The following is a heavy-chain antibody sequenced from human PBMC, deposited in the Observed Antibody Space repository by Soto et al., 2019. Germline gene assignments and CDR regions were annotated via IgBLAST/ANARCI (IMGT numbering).Heavy chain of an antibody. V-gene: IGHV3-23*01. J-gene: IGHJ4*02. CDR3: AKCGRDGHAHRNYFDY. CDR1: GFTFSSYA. CDR2: ISGSGGST. Sequence: EVQLLESGGGLVQPGGSLRLSCAASGFTFSSYAMSWVRQAPGKGLEWVSAISGSGGSTYYADSVKGRFTISRDNSKNTLYLQMNSLRAEDTAVYYCAKCGRDGHAHRNYFDYWGQGTLVTGSS. D-gene: IGHD2-21*01.